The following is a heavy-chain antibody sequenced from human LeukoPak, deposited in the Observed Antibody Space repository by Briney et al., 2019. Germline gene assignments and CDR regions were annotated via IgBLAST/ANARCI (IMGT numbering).Heavy chain of an antibody. CDR1: GFTFSSYA. Sequence: GGSLRLSCAASGFTFSSYAMHWVRRAPGKGLEWVAVISYDGSNKYYADSVKGRFTISRDNSKNTLYLQMNSLRAEDTAVYYCATYDSSGYYSYAFDYWGQGTLVTVSS. J-gene: IGHJ4*02. V-gene: IGHV3-30-3*01. CDR3: ATYDSSGYYSYAFDY. CDR2: ISYDGSNK. D-gene: IGHD3-22*01.